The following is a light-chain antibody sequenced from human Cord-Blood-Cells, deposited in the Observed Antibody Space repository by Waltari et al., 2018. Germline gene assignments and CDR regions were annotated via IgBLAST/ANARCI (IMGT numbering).Light chain of an antibody. CDR2: KAA. J-gene: IGKJ2*01. V-gene: IGKV1-5*03. Sequence: DIQMTQSPSTLSASVGYRVTITCRASQRISSWLAWYQQKPGKAPKPLIYKAASLESGVPSRFSGSGSGTEFTLTISSLQPDDFATYYCQQYNSPMYTFGQGTKLEMK. CDR1: QRISSW. CDR3: QQYNSPMYT.